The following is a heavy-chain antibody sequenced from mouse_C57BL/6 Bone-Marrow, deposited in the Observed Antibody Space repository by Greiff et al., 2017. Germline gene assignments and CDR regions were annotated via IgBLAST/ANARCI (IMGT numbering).Heavy chain of an antibody. CDR1: GFNIKDDY. CDR2: IDPENGDT. Sequence: VQLKQSGAELVRPGASVKLSCTASGFNIKDDYMHWVKQRPDQGLEWIGWIDPENGDTEYASKFQGKATITADTSSNTAYLQLSSLTSEDTAVYYCTFYYDCPFAYWGQGTLVTVSA. J-gene: IGHJ3*01. D-gene: IGHD2-4*01. CDR3: TFYYDCPFAY. V-gene: IGHV14-4*01.